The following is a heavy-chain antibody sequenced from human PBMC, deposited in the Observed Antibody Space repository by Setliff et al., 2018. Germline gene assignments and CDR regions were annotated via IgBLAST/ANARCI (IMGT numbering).Heavy chain of an antibody. J-gene: IGHJ1*01. CDR3: VRGNYDNEDYREYFRH. Sequence: PGGSLRLSCAASGFSFRSYAMHWVRQAPGKGLEYVSTISSYGGSTYYAQSLKGRFIISRDNSNSTLFLQMDSLRDDDMAVYYCVRGNYDNEDYREYFRHWGQGVLVTVSS. D-gene: IGHD3-22*01. CDR2: ISSYGGST. CDR1: GFSFRSYA. V-gene: IGHV3-64*01.